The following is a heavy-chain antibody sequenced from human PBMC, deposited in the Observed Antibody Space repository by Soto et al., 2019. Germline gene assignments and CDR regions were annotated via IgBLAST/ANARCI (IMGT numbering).Heavy chain of an antibody. CDR2: MNPNSGNT. Sequence: QVQLVQSGAEVKKPGASVKVSCKASGYTFTSYDINWVRQATGQGLEWMGWMNPNSGNTGYAQKFQGRVTMTRNTSIRTAYMGLSSLRSEDTAVYYCARERTYDSSGYYSDYYYYGMDVWGQGNTVTVSS. D-gene: IGHD3-22*01. V-gene: IGHV1-8*01. CDR1: GYTFTSYD. J-gene: IGHJ6*02. CDR3: ARERTYDSSGYYSDYYYYGMDV.